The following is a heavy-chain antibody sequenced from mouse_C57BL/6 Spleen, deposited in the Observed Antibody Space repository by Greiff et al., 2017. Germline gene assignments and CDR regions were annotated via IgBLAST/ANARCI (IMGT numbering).Heavy chain of an antibody. CDR1: GYAFTNYL. CDR3: ARSYYDYYAMDY. CDR2: INPGSGGT. Sequence: QVQLQQSGAELVRPGTSVKVSCKASGYAFTNYLIEWVKQRPGQGLEWIGVINPGSGGTNYNEKFKGKATLTANKSSSTAYMQLSSLTYEDSAVYFCARSYYDYYAMDYWGQGTSVTVSS. V-gene: IGHV1-54*01. J-gene: IGHJ4*01. D-gene: IGHD2-10*01.